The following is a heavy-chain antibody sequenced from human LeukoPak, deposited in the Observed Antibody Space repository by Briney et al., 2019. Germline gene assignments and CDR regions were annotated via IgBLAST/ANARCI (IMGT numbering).Heavy chain of an antibody. V-gene: IGHV4-39*01. Sequence: SEALSLTCTVSGGSISSSSYYWGWIRQPPGKGLEWIGSIYYSGSTYYNPSLKSRVTISVDTSKNQFSLKLSSVTAADTAVYYCATPILLDDILTAEPNINHYYYYMDVWGKGTTVTISS. CDR1: GGSISSSSYY. CDR3: ATPILLDDILTAEPNINHYYYYMDV. J-gene: IGHJ6*03. CDR2: IYYSGST. D-gene: IGHD3-9*01.